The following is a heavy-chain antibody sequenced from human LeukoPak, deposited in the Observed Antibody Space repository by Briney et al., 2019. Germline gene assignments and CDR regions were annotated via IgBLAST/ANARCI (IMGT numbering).Heavy chain of an antibody. CDR2: IYNDGNNR. D-gene: IGHD3-10*01. CDR3: ARDSSRSVLLWFGELL. V-gene: IGHV3-33*01. J-gene: IGHJ4*02. Sequence: PGGSLRLSCAASGLTFSDYGMHWVRQAPGKGLKWVAVIYNDGNNRYYADSVKGRFTVSRDNSKSMLYLELNSLRAEDTAVYYCARDSSRSVLLWFGELLWGQGTLVTVSS. CDR1: GLTFSDYG.